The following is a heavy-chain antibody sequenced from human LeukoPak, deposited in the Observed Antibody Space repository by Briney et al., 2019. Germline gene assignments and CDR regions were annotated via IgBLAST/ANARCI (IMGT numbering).Heavy chain of an antibody. CDR1: GYTFTSYD. CDR3: ARDVSRYYYYGMDV. D-gene: IGHD5/OR15-5a*01. J-gene: IGHJ6*02. V-gene: IGHV1-8*01. CDR2: MNPNSGNT. Sequence: ASVKVSCKASGYTFTSYDINWVRQATGQGLEWMGWMNPNSGNTGYAQKFQGRVTMTRNTSISTAYMELSSLRSEDTAVYYCARDVSRYYYYGMDVWGQGTLVTVSS.